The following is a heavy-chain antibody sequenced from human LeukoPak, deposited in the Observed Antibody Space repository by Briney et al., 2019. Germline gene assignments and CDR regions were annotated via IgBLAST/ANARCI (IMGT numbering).Heavy chain of an antibody. Sequence: PSETLSLTCTVSGGSINNYYWSWIRQPPGKGLEWIGYIYYSGSTSYNPSLKSRVTISVDRSKNQFSLKLSSVTAADTAVYYCARGADSSHYYFWGRGTLATVSS. J-gene: IGHJ2*01. CDR2: IYYSGST. CDR3: ARGADSSHYYF. CDR1: GGSINNYY. D-gene: IGHD3-22*01. V-gene: IGHV4-59*01.